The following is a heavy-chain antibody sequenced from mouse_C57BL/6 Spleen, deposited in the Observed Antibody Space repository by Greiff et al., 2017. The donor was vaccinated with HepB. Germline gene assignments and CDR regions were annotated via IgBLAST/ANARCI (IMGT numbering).Heavy chain of an antibody. CDR3: ARGTTVVPSWFAY. CDR1: GYAFTNYL. Sequence: VKLQESGAELVRPGTSVKVSCKASGYAFTNYLIEWVKQRPGQGLEWIGVINPGSGGTNYNEKFKGKATLTADKSSSTAYMQLSSLTSEDSAVYFCARGTTVVPSWFAYWGQGTLVTVSA. J-gene: IGHJ3*01. D-gene: IGHD1-1*01. V-gene: IGHV1-54*01. CDR2: INPGSGGT.